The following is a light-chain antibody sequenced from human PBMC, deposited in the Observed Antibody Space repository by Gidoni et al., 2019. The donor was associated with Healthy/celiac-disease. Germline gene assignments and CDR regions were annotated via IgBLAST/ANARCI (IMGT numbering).Light chain of an antibody. J-gene: IGLJ1*01. CDR2: YYSDSDK. CDR1: SDINVGSYN. Sequence: QPVLTQPPSSSASPGEAARLNCTLPSDINVGSYNIYWYQQKPGSPPRYLLYYYSDSDKGQGSGVPSRFSCSNDASATTVIFLISGLPSDDAAYYYCMIWPSNAWVFGTGTKVTVL. V-gene: IGLV5-37*01. CDR3: MIWPSNAWV.